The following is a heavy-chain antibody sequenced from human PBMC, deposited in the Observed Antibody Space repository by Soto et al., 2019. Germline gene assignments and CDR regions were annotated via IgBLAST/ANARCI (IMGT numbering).Heavy chain of an antibody. D-gene: IGHD3-9*01. V-gene: IGHV3-48*01. Sequence: GSLRLSCAASGFTFSSYSMNWVRQAPGKGLEWVSYISSSSSTIYYADSVKGRFTISRDNAKNSLYLQMNSLRAEDTAVYYCARKLRGDYDILTGYYTLDAFDIWGQGTMVTVSS. CDR2: ISSSSSTI. CDR1: GFTFSSYS. J-gene: IGHJ3*02. CDR3: ARKLRGDYDILTGYYTLDAFDI.